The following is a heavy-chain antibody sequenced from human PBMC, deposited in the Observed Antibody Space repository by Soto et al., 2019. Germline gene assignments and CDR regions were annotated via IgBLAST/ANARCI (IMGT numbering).Heavy chain of an antibody. J-gene: IGHJ6*02. D-gene: IGHD2-8*01. Sequence: SVKVACNASGGTLISYAIGWVRRAPGQGLEWMGGIIPIFGTANYAQKFQGRVTITADKSTSTAYMELSSLRSEDTAVYYCARDPPSIRAVFYYYGMDVWGQGTTVTVSS. CDR3: ARDPPSIRAVFYYYGMDV. CDR2: IIPIFGTA. V-gene: IGHV1-69*06. CDR1: GGTLISYA.